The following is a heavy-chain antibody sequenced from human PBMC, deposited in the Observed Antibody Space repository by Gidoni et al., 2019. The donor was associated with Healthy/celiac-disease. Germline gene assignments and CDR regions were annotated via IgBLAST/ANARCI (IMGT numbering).Heavy chain of an antibody. CDR3: ARPPGITMIFDAFDI. Sequence: QVQLVASGGGVVQPGRSLRLSGAASGFTFSSYAMHWGRQAPGKGLEWVAVISYDGSKTYYADSVKGRFTISRDNSKNTLYLQMNSLRAEDTAVYYCARPPGITMIFDAFDIWGQVTMVTVSS. V-gene: IGHV3-30-3*01. D-gene: IGHD3-22*01. J-gene: IGHJ3*02. CDR1: GFTFSSYA. CDR2: ISYDGSKT.